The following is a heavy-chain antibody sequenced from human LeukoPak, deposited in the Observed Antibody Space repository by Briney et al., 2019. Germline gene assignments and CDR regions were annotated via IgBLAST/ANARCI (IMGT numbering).Heavy chain of an antibody. CDR2: ISSSRHTI. J-gene: IGHJ4*02. D-gene: IGHD1-26*01. CDR3: ARPEIVGASYFDY. V-gene: IGHV3-11*01. CDR1: GFTFSDYY. Sequence: GSLRLSCAASGFTFSDYYMSWIRQAPGKGLEWVSYISSSRHTIHYADSVKGRFTISRDNAKNSLYLQMSSLRAEDTAVYYCARPEIVGASYFDYWGQGTLVTVSS.